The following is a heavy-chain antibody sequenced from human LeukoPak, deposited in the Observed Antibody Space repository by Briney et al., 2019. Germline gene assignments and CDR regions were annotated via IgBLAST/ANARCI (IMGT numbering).Heavy chain of an antibody. CDR1: GYTFTNYH. Sequence: PRASVKVSCKASGYTFTNYHIHWVRQAPGQGLHWMGYFNPISGGTKSDQEFQGRVTMTGDTSIGTAFLELNGLKSDDTAVYFCARGPYSSAWGDYFQPWGQGTLVTVSS. J-gene: IGHJ1*01. V-gene: IGHV1-2*02. CDR2: FNPISGGT. CDR3: ARGPYSSAWGDYFQP. D-gene: IGHD6-19*01.